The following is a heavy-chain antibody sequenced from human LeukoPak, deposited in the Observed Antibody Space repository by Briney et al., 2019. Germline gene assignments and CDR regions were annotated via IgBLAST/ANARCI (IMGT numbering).Heavy chain of an antibody. D-gene: IGHD3-10*01. Sequence: PGGSLRLSCAASGFTFSSYRMNWVRQAPGKGLEWVSYISSSSSTIYYADSVKGRFTISRDNAKNSLYLQMNSLRAEDTAVYYCARGLDNYGSGSSDWGQGTLVTVSS. CDR2: ISSSSSTI. CDR1: GFTFSSYR. V-gene: IGHV3-48*04. CDR3: ARGLDNYGSGSSD. J-gene: IGHJ4*02.